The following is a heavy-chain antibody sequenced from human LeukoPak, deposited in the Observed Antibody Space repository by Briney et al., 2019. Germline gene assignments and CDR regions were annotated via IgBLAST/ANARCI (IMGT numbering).Heavy chain of an antibody. D-gene: IGHD6-13*01. CDR1: GYNFTTYW. CDR3: AGQPTIASLRRFFDS. J-gene: IGHJ4*02. CDR2: IYPGDSDT. V-gene: IGHV5-51*01. Sequence: GESLKISCKGSGYNFTTYWIGWVRQMPGKGLEWMGIIYPGDSDTRYSPSFQGQVSISADKSISTAYLQWNSLKASDTAIYYCAGQPTIASLRRFFDSWGQGTLVTVSS.